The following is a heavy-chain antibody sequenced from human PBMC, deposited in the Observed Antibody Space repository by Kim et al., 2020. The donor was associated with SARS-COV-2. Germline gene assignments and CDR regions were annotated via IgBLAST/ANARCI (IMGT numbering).Heavy chain of an antibody. J-gene: IGHJ4*02. CDR3: ASDDYGPCSF. D-gene: IGHD3-16*01. CDR1: GINFRRYW. CDR2: TNQDGRRQ. V-gene: IGHV3-7*03. Sequence: GGSLRLSCVVSGINFRRYWMSWVRQAPGKGLDWVANTNQDGRRQYYVDSVKGRFTISRDNAENSLFLQMTNLRVEDTAVYYCASDDYGPCSFGGQGTLVTVSS.